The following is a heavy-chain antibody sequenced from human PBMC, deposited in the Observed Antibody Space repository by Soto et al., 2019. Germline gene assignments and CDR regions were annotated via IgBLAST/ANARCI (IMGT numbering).Heavy chain of an antibody. CDR1: GFTLSNYA. D-gene: IGHD5-18*01. CDR2: IDNSGGVT. Sequence: PGGSLRLSSAPSGFTLSNYAMSWVRQVPGKGLEWVSGIDNSGGVTYYAGSVKGRFTISSDNSKNTVSLQMNSLRVEDTAVYYCVKPKGGVDTDSVGSIFFRMDVRGAGNTVTICS. V-gene: IGHV3-23*01. CDR3: VKPKGGVDTDSVGSIFFRMDV. J-gene: IGHJ6*04.